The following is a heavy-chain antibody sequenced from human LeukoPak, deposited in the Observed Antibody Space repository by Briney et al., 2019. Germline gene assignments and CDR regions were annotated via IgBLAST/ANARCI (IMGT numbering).Heavy chain of an antibody. D-gene: IGHD3-10*01. CDR2: INAGTGNT. CDR3: ARGQYYYASGSSFLKRGVSAFDI. J-gene: IGHJ3*02. Sequence: GASVKVSCKASGYIFISYAMHWVRQAPGQRLERMGSINAGTGNTKYSQEFQGRVTITRDTSASTAYMELSSLRSEDMAVYYCARGQYYYASGSSFLKRGVSAFDIWGQGTMVTVSS. CDR1: GYIFISYA. V-gene: IGHV1-3*03.